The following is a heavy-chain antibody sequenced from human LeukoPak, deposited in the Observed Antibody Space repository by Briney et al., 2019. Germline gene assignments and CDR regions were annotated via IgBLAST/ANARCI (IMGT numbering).Heavy chain of an antibody. CDR1: GYTFTSYY. CDR3: AGTYTAMAKVVGY. V-gene: IGHV1-46*01. Sequence: ASVTVSCKASGYTFTSYYMHWVRQAPGQGLEWMGIINPSGGSTSYAQKFQGRVTMTRDTSTSTVYMELSSLRSEDTAVYYCAGTYTAMAKVVGYWGQGTLVTVSS. J-gene: IGHJ4*02. D-gene: IGHD5-18*01. CDR2: INPSGGST.